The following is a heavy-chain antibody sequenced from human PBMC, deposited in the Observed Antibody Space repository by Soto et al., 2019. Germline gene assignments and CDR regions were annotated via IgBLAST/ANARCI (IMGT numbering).Heavy chain of an antibody. CDR2: ISYDGFNK. Sequence: QVQLVESGGGVVQPGRSLRLSCAASRFTFSDYGMHWVRQAPGKGLEWVAVISYDGFNKYNADSVKGRFTISRDNSKNTLFLQMNSLRAEDTAVYYCAKDPIVGVTIGWFDFWGQGTPVIVSS. CDR1: RFTFSDYG. D-gene: IGHD1-26*01. CDR3: AKDPIVGVTIGWFDF. J-gene: IGHJ5*01. V-gene: IGHV3-30*18.